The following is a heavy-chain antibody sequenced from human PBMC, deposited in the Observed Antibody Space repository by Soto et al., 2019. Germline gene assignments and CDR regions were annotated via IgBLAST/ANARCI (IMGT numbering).Heavy chain of an antibody. CDR3: TGDSRGSGRNGSDYFDY. CDR2: ISSGSSYR. J-gene: IGHJ4*02. Sequence: GGSLRLSCAASGFTFSSYSMNWVRQAPGKGLEWVSSISSGSSYRSYADSVKGRFTISRDNAKNTLYLQMNSLRAEDRAGYYYTGDSRGSGRNGSDYFDYWGQGTLVTVSS. V-gene: IGHV3-21*01. CDR1: GFTFSSYS. D-gene: IGHD3-10*01.